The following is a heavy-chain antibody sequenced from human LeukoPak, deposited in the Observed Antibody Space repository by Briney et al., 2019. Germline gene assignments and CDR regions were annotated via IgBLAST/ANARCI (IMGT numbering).Heavy chain of an antibody. CDR2: MNPNSGNT. CDR1: GYTFTNSD. D-gene: IGHD3-22*01. J-gene: IGHJ4*02. CDR3: AGGYYDSRGYYFDF. V-gene: IGHV1-8*01. Sequence: ASVKVSCKASGYTFTNSDINWVRQATGQGLEWMGWMNPNSGNTGHAQKFQGRVTMTKNTSISTAYMELSSLRSEDTAVYYCAGGYYDSRGYYFDFWGQGTLVTVSS.